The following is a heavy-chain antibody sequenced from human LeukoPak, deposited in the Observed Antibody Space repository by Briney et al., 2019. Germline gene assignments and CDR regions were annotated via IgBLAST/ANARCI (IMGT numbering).Heavy chain of an antibody. V-gene: IGHV4-61*02. CDR1: GGSISSGSYY. D-gene: IGHD2-2*01. CDR3: ARAEVPAAAAFDP. J-gene: IGHJ5*02. CDR2: IYTSGST. Sequence: PSQTLSLTCTVSGGSISSGSYYWSWIRQPAGKGLEWIGRIYTSGSTNYNPSLKSRVTISVDTSKNQFSLKLSSVTAADTAVYYCARAEVPAAAAFDPWGQGTLVTVSS.